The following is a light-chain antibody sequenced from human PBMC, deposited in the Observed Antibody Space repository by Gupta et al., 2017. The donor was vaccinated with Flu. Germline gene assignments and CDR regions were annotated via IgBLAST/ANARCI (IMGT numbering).Light chain of an antibody. CDR3: QQFNNWPLT. J-gene: IGKJ5*01. Sequence: EILMTQSPATLSVSLGEGATLSCRASQSAGVDLAWYQQKPGQTPRPLIYESSFRATGVPARFSAGGSGTEFTLTISSLQPEDFAVYYCQQFNNWPLTFGQGTRLDIK. V-gene: IGKV3-15*01. CDR1: QSAGVD. CDR2: ESS.